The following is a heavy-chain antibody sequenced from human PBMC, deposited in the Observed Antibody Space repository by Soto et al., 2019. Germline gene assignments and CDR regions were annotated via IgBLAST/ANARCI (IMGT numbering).Heavy chain of an antibody. J-gene: IGHJ4*02. CDR3: ARDQEVRGVNSKGPLDY. Sequence: QVQLVQSGAEVKKPGASVKVSCKASGYTFTGYYMHWVRQAPGQGLEWMGWINPNSGGTNYAQKFQGRVTITADKSTSTAYMELSSLRSEDTAVYYCARDQEVRGVNSKGPLDYWGQGTLVTVSS. CDR2: INPNSGGT. D-gene: IGHD3-10*01. CDR1: GYTFTGYY. V-gene: IGHV1-2*02.